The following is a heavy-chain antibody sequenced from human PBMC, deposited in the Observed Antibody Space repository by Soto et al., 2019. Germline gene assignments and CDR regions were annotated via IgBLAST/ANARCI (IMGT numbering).Heavy chain of an antibody. CDR2: ISSGSSTI. V-gene: IGHV3-48*02. D-gene: IGHD6-25*01. CDR1: GFTFSTYG. Sequence: EVQLVESGGDLVQPGGSLRLSCAASGFTFSTYGMNWVRQAPGKGLERVSYISSGSSTIYYADSVKGQLTISRNNAKNSLYLQMNSLSDEDMAVYYCARDSASYSSAAGSYWYFNLCGRGTLVTFAS. CDR3: ARDSASYSSAAGSYWYFNL. J-gene: IGHJ2*01.